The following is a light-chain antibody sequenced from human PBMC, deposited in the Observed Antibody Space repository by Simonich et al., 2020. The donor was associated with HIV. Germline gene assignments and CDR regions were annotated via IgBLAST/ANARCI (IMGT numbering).Light chain of an antibody. CDR1: SGINVGTYR. CDR3: SSYTSSTTVV. V-gene: IGLV5-45*01. Sequence: QAVLTQPASLSASPGASASLTCTLRSGINVGTYRIYWYQQKPGSPPQYLLRYKSDSDKQQGSGVPSRFSGSKSGNTASLTISGLQAEDEADYYCSSYTSSTTVVFGGGTKLTVL. CDR2: YKSDSDK. J-gene: IGLJ2*01.